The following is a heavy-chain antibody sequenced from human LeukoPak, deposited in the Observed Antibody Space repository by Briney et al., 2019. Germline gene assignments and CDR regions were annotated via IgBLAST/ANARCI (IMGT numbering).Heavy chain of an antibody. CDR2: FYSGGDT. D-gene: IGHD3-3*02. CDR3: ARDSTGYWYFDL. Sequence: GGSLRLSCAASGFTFSDYYMSWIRQAPGKGLEWVSVFYSGGDTHYADSVKGRFTISRDNSKNTLYLQMNSLRAEDTAVYYCARDSTGYWYFDLWGRGTLVSVSS. CDR1: GFTFSDYY. J-gene: IGHJ2*01. V-gene: IGHV3-53*01.